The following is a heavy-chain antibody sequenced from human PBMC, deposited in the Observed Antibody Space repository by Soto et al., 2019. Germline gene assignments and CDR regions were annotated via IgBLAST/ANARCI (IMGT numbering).Heavy chain of an antibody. CDR2: IIPIFDTT. D-gene: IGHD2-15*01. Sequence: QVQLVQTGAEVKKPGYSLNVSCMASGGTFGNSGVSWVRQAPGQGPEWMGGIIPIFDTTNYAQKFQGRVTISADDSTSYMELSNLRSEDTAVYYCARAPLLSAETLHENYFDDWGQGTQVTVSS. CDR1: GGTFGNSG. J-gene: IGHJ4*02. V-gene: IGHV1-69*01. CDR3: ARAPLLSAETLHENYFDD.